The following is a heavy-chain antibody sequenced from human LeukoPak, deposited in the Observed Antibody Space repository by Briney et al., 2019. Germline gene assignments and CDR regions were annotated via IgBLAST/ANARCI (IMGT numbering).Heavy chain of an antibody. D-gene: IGHD2-2*02. J-gene: IGHJ4*02. CDR3: ARAPASYTVDY. CDR1: GGSITSGDYY. Sequence: SETLSLTCTVSGGSITSGDYYWNWIRQPPGKGLEWIGYIYASGSTYYNPSLKSRITISVDTSKNQFSLKLSSVTAADTAVYYCARAPASYTVDYWGQGTLVTVSS. V-gene: IGHV4-30-4*08. CDR2: IYASGST.